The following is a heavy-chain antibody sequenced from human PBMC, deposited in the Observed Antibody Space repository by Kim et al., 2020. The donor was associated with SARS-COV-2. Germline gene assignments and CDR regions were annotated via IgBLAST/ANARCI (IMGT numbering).Heavy chain of an antibody. CDR1: GFTFDDYA. CDR3: AKALGEYGGRADAFDI. V-gene: IGHV3-9*01. CDR2: ISWNSGSI. J-gene: IGHJ3*02. Sequence: GGSLRLSCAASGFTFDDYAMHWVRQAPGKGLEWVSGISWNSGSIGYADSVKGRFTISRDNAKNSLYLQMNSLRAEDTALYYCAKALGEYGGRADAFDIWG. D-gene: IGHD3-16*01.